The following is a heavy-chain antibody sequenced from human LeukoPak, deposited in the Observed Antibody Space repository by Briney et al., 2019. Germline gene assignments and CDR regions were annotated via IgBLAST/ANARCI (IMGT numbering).Heavy chain of an antibody. V-gene: IGHV4-39*01. CDR2: IYYSGST. CDR3: ARQDPGVWFDP. J-gene: IGHJ5*02. Sequence: SETLSLTCTVSSGSISSSSYYWGWIRQPPGKGLEWIGSIYYSGSTYYNPSLKSRVTISVDTSKNQFSLKLSSVTAADTAVYYCARQDPGVWFDPWGQGSLVTVSS. CDR1: SGSISSSSYY.